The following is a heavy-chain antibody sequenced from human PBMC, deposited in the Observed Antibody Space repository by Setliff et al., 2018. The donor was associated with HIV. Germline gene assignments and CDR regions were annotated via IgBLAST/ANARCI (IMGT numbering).Heavy chain of an antibody. CDR2: ISGSGSST. CDR3: AKGASLVPRRPHFCYFDY. CDR1: EFTFSGYA. Sequence: PGGSLRLSCAASEFTFSGYAMSWLRQAPGKGLEWVSGISGSGSSTYYADSVKGRFTISRDNAKNTLYLQMNRLRADDTAIYYCAKGASLVPRRPHFCYFDYWGQGALVTVSS. V-gene: IGHV3-23*01. D-gene: IGHD6-13*01. J-gene: IGHJ4*02.